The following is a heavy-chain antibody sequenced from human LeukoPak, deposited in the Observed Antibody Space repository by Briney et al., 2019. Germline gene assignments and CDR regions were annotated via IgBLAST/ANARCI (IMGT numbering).Heavy chain of an antibody. CDR2: INHSGST. CDR1: LVTSTGYY. J-gene: IGHJ4*02. V-gene: IGHV4-34*01. Sequence: SQTLSLTCAVSLVTSTGYYRTWIGQPPGNGLEWMGEINHSGSTSYNPSLQSRVTISVDTSKSHYTLKLSSVPAADSGVYYCARVTGERNRRIGAAGTGRVFARWARATVVSVSS. CDR3: ARVTGERNRRIGAAGTGRVFAR. D-gene: IGHD6-13*01.